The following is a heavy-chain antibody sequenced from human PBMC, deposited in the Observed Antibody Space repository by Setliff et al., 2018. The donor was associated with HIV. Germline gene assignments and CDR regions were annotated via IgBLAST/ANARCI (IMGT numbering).Heavy chain of an antibody. V-gene: IGHV1-2*06. CDR1: GYTFTGYY. CDR2: INPNSGPT. Sequence: ASVKVSRKAPGYTFTGYYIHWVRQAPGQGLEWMGRINPNSGPTNYAQKFQGRVTMTRDTSISTAYMELSRLRSDDTAVYYCARDFFGQRVGATLGYWGQGTLVTVSS. J-gene: IGHJ4*02. CDR3: ARDFFGQRVGATLGY. D-gene: IGHD1-26*01.